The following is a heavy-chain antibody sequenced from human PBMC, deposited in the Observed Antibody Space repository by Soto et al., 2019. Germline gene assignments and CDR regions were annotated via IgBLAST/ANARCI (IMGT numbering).Heavy chain of an antibody. Sequence: EASVKVSCKASGYTFTSYGISWVRQAPGQGLEWMGWISAYNGNTNYAQKLQGRVTMTTDTSTSTAYMELRSLRSDDTAVYYCARIRMVRGVSSGNWFDPWGQGTLVTVSS. CDR2: ISAYNGNT. CDR1: GYTFTSYG. CDR3: ARIRMVRGVSSGNWFDP. D-gene: IGHD3-10*01. V-gene: IGHV1-18*01. J-gene: IGHJ5*02.